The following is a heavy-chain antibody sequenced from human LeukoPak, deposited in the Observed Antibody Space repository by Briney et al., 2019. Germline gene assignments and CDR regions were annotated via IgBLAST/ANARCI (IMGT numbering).Heavy chain of an antibody. J-gene: IGHJ3*02. V-gene: IGHV3-30*03. CDR3: AREGSRLVIHAFDI. CDR1: GFTFSSYS. Sequence: GGSLRLSCAASGFTFSSYSMQWVRQTPGKGLEWVGIMSNSGENTFYGEAVKGRFTISRDNSKNTVYLQMNSLRTEDTAVYFCAREGSRLVIHAFDIWGQGTMVTVSS. CDR2: MSNSGENT. D-gene: IGHD2-21*01.